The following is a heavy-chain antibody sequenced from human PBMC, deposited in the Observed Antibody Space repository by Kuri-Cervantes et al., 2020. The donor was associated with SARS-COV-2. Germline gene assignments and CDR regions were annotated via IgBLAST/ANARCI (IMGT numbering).Heavy chain of an antibody. CDR1: GASISSYY. CDR3: ARGRKNVSSGAARPTRYDP. Sequence: SETLSLTCAVSGASISSYYWTWIRQPVGKGLEWIGRIYITGSPSYNPSLKSRVIMSVDTSKNQFSLKLSSVTAADTAVYYCARGRKNVSSGAARPTRYDPWGQGTLVTVSS. CDR2: IYITGSP. V-gene: IGHV4-4*07. D-gene: IGHD6-6*01. J-gene: IGHJ5*02.